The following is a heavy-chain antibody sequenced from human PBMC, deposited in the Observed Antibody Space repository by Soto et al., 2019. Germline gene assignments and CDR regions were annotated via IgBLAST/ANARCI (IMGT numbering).Heavy chain of an antibody. J-gene: IGHJ4*02. V-gene: IGHV3-15*01. D-gene: IGHD3-10*01. Sequence: GGSLRLSCAGSGFTLRSYTMSWVRQAPGKGLEWVGSIKSKTDGGTTDYAAPVKGRFTISRDDSKNTLYLQMNSLKTEDTAVYYCTTDQGTLLWFGDHYYYFDYWGQGTLVTVSS. CDR3: TTDQGTLLWFGDHYYYFDY. CDR2: IKSKTDGGTT. CDR1: GFTLRSYT.